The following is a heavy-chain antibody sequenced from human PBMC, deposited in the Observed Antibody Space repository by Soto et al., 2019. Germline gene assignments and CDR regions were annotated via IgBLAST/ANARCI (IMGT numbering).Heavy chain of an antibody. J-gene: IGHJ4*02. V-gene: IGHV3-21*01. CDR3: ARESEDLTSNFDY. D-gene: IGHD7-27*01. CDR2: ISSTTNYI. Sequence: GGSLRLSCAASGFTFTRYSMNWVRQAPGKGLEWVSSISSTTNYIYYADSMKGRFTVSRDNAKNSVYLEMNSLSAEDTAVYYCARESEDLTSNFDYWGQGTLVTVYS. CDR1: GFTFTRYS.